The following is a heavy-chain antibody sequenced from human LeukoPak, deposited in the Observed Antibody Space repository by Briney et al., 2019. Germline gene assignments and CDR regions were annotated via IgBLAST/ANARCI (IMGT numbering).Heavy chain of an antibody. V-gene: IGHV3-30*02. CDR1: GFTFSSYG. CDR2: IQYDGSNE. D-gene: IGHD2-21*01. Sequence: GGSLRLSCAASGFTFSSYGMHCVRQAPGKGLEWVTFIQYDGSNEYYADSVKGRFTVSRDNSKNTVYLLMNSLRVEDTAVYYCAKVMQLFNRLDSWGQGTLITVSS. J-gene: IGHJ4*02. CDR3: AKVMQLFNRLDS.